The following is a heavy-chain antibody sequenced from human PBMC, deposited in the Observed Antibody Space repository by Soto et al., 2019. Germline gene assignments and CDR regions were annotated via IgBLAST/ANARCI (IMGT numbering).Heavy chain of an antibody. CDR1: GYTFTSYA. CDR3: ARVSYDFWSGYYGPDYYGMDV. J-gene: IGHJ6*02. D-gene: IGHD3-3*01. Sequence: AAVKVSCEASGYTFTSYAMHWVRQAPGQSPERMGWINAGNGNTKYSQTCQGRVTITRDTSASTAYMELSSLRSEDTAVYYCARVSYDFWSGYYGPDYYGMDVWGQGTTVTVSS. V-gene: IGHV1-3*01. CDR2: INAGNGNT.